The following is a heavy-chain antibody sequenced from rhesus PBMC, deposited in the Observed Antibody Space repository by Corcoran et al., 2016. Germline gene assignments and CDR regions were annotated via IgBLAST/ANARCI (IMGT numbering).Heavy chain of an antibody. Sequence: QVQLQESGPGLVKPSETLSLTCAASGGSIRDSYWWSWIRQPPGKGLEWIGYIYGSSTSTSYNPSLKSRVTISKDTSKTQFSLKLSSVTAADTAVYYCARVPIFGMVWIPNRFDVWGAGVMVTVSS. CDR3: ARVPIFGMVWIPNRFDV. V-gene: IGHV4S10*01. CDR2: IYGSSTST. CDR1: GGSIRDSYW. J-gene: IGHJ5-1*01. D-gene: IGHD3-3*01.